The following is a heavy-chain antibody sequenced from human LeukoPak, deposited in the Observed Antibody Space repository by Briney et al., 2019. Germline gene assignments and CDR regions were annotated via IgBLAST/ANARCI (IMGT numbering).Heavy chain of an antibody. D-gene: IGHD6-19*01. CDR2: INPNSGGT. Sequence: ASVKVSCKASGYTFTGYYMHWVRQAPGQGLEWMGRINPNSGGTNYAQKSQGRVTMTRDTSISTAYMELSRLRSDDTAVYYCARPEVQWLGQYEYFQHWGQGTLVTVSS. CDR1: GYTFTGYY. J-gene: IGHJ1*01. CDR3: ARPEVQWLGQYEYFQH. V-gene: IGHV1-2*06.